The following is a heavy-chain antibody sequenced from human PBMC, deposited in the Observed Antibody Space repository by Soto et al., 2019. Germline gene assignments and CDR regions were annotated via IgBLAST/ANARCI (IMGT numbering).Heavy chain of an antibody. J-gene: IGHJ4*02. Sequence: GASVKLSCKASGDTFTSYGISWVRQAPGQGLEWMGWISAYNGNTNYAQKLQGRVTMTTDTSTSTAYMELRSLRSDDTAVYYCAREHDFWSGYANFDYWGQGTMVTVSS. CDR2: ISAYNGNT. D-gene: IGHD3-3*01. CDR1: GDTFTSYG. V-gene: IGHV1-18*01. CDR3: AREHDFWSGYANFDY.